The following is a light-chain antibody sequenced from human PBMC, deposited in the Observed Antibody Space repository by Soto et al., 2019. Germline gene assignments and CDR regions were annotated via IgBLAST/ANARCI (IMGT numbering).Light chain of an antibody. Sequence: DIQMTQSPSSLSASIGDSVTITCRASENINSYLNWYQQKPGKAPKLLIYAAPRLQSGVPSRFSGSGSGTDFTLTISGLQPDDFAIYYCQQSYSTLYTFGPGTNLEIK. V-gene: IGKV1-39*01. CDR3: QQSYSTLYT. CDR2: AAP. J-gene: IGKJ2*01. CDR1: ENINSY.